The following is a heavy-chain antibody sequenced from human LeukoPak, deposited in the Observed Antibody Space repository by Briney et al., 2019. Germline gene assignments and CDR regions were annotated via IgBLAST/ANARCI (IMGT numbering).Heavy chain of an antibody. J-gene: IGHJ3*02. CDR1: GGSISGYY. V-gene: IGHV4-4*07. CDR2: IYSSGST. Sequence: SETLSLTCTVSGGSISGYYWSWIRQSAGKGLEWIGRIYSSGSTNFNPSLKNRATMSVDTSNNHFSLKLRSVTAADTAVYYCARRTPQMTTNEYALDIWGQGTMVTVSS. D-gene: IGHD5-24*01. CDR3: ARRTPQMTTNEYALDI.